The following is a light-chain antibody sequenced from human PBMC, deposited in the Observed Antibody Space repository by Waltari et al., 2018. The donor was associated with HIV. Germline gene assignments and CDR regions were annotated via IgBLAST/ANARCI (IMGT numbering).Light chain of an antibody. V-gene: IGKV1-16*01. CDR1: QGVSYR. J-gene: IGKJ5*01. CDR3: QQYNSYPLS. Sequence: DIHMTQSPSSLSASVGDRVTITCRANQGVSYRLAWYQQTPGKAPKSLIHAASDLQTGVPSRFSGSGSGTEFTLTISNLQPEDFATYYCQQYNSYPLSFGQGTRLEI. CDR2: AAS.